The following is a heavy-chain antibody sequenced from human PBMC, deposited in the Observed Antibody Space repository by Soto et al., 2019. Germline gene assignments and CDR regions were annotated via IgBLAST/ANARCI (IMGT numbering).Heavy chain of an antibody. CDR3: ARTTAVPNTLRSRYFFDY. V-gene: IGHV4-61*01. D-gene: IGHD4-17*01. CDR1: DGSVSGNTYC. J-gene: IGHJ4*02. CDR2: VYYSGTT. Sequence: PSETLCITCSFSDGSVSGNTYCWSWIRQPPGKRLEWIGYVYYSGTTNYNPSLKSRVTISVDLSKNRFSLRLSSVTTADTALYYCARTTAVPNTLRSRYFFDYWGQGTMVTVSS.